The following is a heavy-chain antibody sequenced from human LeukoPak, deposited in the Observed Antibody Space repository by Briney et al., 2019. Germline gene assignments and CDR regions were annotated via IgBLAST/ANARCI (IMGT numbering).Heavy chain of an antibody. CDR3: ARDKALQEYYYYGMDV. D-gene: IGHD5-24*01. CDR2: ISSSGSTI. CDR1: GFTFSDYY. Sequence: GXXLRLSCAASGFTFSDYYMSWIRQAPGKGLEWVSYISSSGSTIYYADSVKGRFTISRDNAKNSLYLQMSSLRAEDTAVYYCARDKALQEYYYYGMDVWGQGTTVTVSS. V-gene: IGHV3-11*01. J-gene: IGHJ6*02.